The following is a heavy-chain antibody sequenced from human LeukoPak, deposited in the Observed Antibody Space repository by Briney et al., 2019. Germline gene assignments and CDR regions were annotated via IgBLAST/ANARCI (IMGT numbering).Heavy chain of an antibody. J-gene: IGHJ4*02. CDR2: FDPEDGET. CDR3: ATDLRHSSSFVYY. Sequence: ASVKVSRKVSGYTLTELSMHWVRQAPGKGLEWMGGFDPEDGETIHAQKFQGRVTMTEDTSTDTAYMELSSLRSEDTAVYYCATDLRHSSSFVYYWGQGTLVTVSS. CDR1: GYTLTELS. D-gene: IGHD6-6*01. V-gene: IGHV1-24*01.